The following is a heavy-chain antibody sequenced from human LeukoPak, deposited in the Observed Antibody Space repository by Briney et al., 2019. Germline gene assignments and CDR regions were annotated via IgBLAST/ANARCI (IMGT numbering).Heavy chain of an antibody. J-gene: IGHJ4*02. V-gene: IGHV4-61*02. CDR2: IYTSGST. CDR1: GGSISSGSYY. Sequence: TLSLTCTVSGGSISSGSYYWSWIRQPAGKGLEWIGRIYTSGSTNYNPSLKSRVTISVDTSKNQFSLKLSSVTAADTAVYYCAREEEHISSGYFLFTLNTWGQGTLVTVSS. D-gene: IGHD3-22*01. CDR3: AREEEHISSGYFLFTLNT.